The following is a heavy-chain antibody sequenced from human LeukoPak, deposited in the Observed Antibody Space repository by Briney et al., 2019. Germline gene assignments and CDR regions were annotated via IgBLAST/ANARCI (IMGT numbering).Heavy chain of an antibody. CDR1: GGSISSYY. D-gene: IGHD3-10*01. CDR3: ARRGPDVRGGDYSDY. J-gene: IGHJ4*02. CDR2: IYTSGST. V-gene: IGHV4-4*07. Sequence: SETLSLTCTVSGGSISSYYWSWIRQPAGKGLEWIGRIYTSGSTNYNPSLKSRVTMSVDTSKNQFSLKLSSVTAADTAVYYCARRGPDVRGGDYSDYWGQGTLVTVSS.